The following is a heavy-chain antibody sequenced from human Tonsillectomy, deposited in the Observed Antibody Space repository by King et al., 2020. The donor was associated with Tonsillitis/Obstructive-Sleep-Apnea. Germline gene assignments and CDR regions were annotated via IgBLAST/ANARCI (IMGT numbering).Heavy chain of an antibody. V-gene: IGHV6-1*01. D-gene: IGHD3-3*01. CDR3: ARGRCGSGSCYFDY. Sequence: QVQLQQSGPGLVKPSQTLSLTCALSGDRVSSDSAVWNWIRQSPSRGLEWLGRTYYRSKLNKVYAISVKSRITINPDTSQNQFSLQLNSVTPEDTAVYYCARGRCGSGSCYFDYWGQGTLVTVSS. CDR2: TYYRSKLNK. CDR1: GDRVSSDSAV. J-gene: IGHJ4*02.